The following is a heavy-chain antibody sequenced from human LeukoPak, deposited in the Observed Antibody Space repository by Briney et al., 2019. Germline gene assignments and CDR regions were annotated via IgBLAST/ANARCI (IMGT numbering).Heavy chain of an antibody. V-gene: IGHV4-30-4*01. CDR3: ARGKVFGGVVVRVFSDF. Sequence: SETLSLTCSVSGGSINSGDSYWSWIRQPPGKGLEWIGYIYYTGSTYYNPSLKSRVTISIDTSKNQFSLKLSSVTAEDTAVYYCARGKVFGGVVVRVFSDFWGQGTLVTVSS. CDR1: GGSINSGDSY. CDR2: IYYTGST. D-gene: IGHD3-16*02. J-gene: IGHJ4*02.